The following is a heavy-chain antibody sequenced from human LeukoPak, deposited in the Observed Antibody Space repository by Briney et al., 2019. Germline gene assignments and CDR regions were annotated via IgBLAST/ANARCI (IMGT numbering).Heavy chain of an antibody. CDR2: INTNTGNP. V-gene: IGHV7-4-1*02. D-gene: IGHD2-2*01. CDR3: ARDSVVVPAAPGGYFDY. CDR1: GYTFTSYA. Sequence: ASVKVSCKASGYTFTSYAMNWVRQASGQGLEWMGWINTNTGNPTYAQGFTGRFVFSLDTSVSTAYLQISSLKAEDTAVYYCARDSVVVPAAPGGYFDYWGQGTLVIVSS. J-gene: IGHJ4*02.